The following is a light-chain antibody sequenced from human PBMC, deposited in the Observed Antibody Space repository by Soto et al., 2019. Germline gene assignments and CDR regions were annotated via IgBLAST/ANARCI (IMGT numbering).Light chain of an antibody. CDR3: QQRSNWPT. J-gene: IGKJ5*01. Sequence: EIVLTQSPDTLSLSPGERATLSCRASQSVRSNLAWYQQKPGQAPRLLIYGAYTRATDIPARFSGSGSGTEFTLTISSLQSEDFAIYYCQQRSNWPTFGQGTRLEIK. V-gene: IGKV3-15*01. CDR2: GAY. CDR1: QSVRSN.